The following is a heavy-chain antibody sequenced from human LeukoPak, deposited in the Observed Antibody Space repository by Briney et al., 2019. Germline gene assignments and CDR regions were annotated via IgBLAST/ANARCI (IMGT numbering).Heavy chain of an antibody. V-gene: IGHV3-23*01. CDR1: GFTFRIYS. D-gene: IGHD3-3*01. CDR3: AKPSYDFGSRYYFDY. Sequence: GGSLRLSCAASGFTFRIYSMNWVRQAPGKGLEWVSGISGSGGSTYYADSVKGRFTISRDNSKNTLYLQMNSLRAEDTAVYYCAKPSYDFGSRYYFDYWGQGTLVTVSS. J-gene: IGHJ4*02. CDR2: ISGSGGST.